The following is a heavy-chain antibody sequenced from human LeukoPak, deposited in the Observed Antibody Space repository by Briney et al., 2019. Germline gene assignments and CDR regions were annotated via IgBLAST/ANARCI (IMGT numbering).Heavy chain of an antibody. CDR2: ISYDGSNK. CDR3: ARDQRGGYSYGYGPYYFDY. CDR1: GFTFSSYT. V-gene: IGHV3-30-3*01. D-gene: IGHD5-18*01. Sequence: SGGSLRLSCAASGFTFSSYTMHWVRQAPGQGLEWVAVISYDGSNKYYADSVKGRFTISGDTSKNTLYLQMNSLRAEDTAVYYCARDQRGGYSYGYGPYYFDYWGQGSLVTVSS. J-gene: IGHJ4*02.